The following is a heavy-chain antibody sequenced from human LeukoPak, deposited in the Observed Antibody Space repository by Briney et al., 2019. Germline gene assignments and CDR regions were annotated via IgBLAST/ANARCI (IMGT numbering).Heavy chain of an antibody. CDR1: GFTVSSNY. J-gene: IGHJ6*03. CDR3: ARVVEQLVPPGYYYYYMDV. V-gene: IGHV3-74*01. Sequence: GGSLRLSCAASGFTVSSNYMSWVRQAPGKGLVWVSRINTDGSSTSYADSVKGRFTISRDNAKNTLYLQMNSLRAEDTAVYYCARVVEQLVPPGYYYYYMDVWGKGTTVTVSS. D-gene: IGHD6-6*01. CDR2: INTDGSST.